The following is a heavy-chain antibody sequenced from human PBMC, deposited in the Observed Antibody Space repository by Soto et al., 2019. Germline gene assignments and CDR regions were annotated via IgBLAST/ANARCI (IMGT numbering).Heavy chain of an antibody. V-gene: IGHV3-48*02. CDR2: ISSSSSTI. CDR3: ARAQTYYYGSGSYHWFDP. CDR1: GFTFSSYS. D-gene: IGHD3-10*01. Sequence: GSLRLSCAASGFTFSSYSMNWVRQAPGKGLEWVSYISSSSSTIYYADSVKGRFTISRDNAKNSLYLQMNSLRDEDTAVYYCARAQTYYYGSGSYHWFDPWGQGTLVTVSS. J-gene: IGHJ5*02.